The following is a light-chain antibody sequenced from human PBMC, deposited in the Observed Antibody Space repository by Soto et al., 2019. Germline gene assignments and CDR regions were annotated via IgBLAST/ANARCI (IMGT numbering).Light chain of an antibody. V-gene: IGLV3-21*04. CDR3: QVWDNSSDHVV. CDR2: YDS. Sequence: SYELTQPPSVSVAPGKTARLTRGGNNTGSNNVHWYQQKPGQSPVLVIYYDSDRPSGIPERFSGSNSGNTATLTISRVVAGDEADYYCQVWDNSSDHVVFGGGTKLTVL. CDR1: NTGSNN. J-gene: IGLJ2*01.